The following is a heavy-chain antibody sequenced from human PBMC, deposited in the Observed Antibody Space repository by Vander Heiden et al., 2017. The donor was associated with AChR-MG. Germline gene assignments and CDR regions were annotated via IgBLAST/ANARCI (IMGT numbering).Heavy chain of an antibody. D-gene: IGHD5-12*01. Sequence: QLHLQESGPGLGKPSESLSLTCTVSGGPISSRSDYWGWIRQPPGKGLKRIRSIYYSGGTYYNPSLKSRVTISINTSKNQFCLKLSSVTAADTAVYYCARHGRDRLRLLRKAFDIWGQGTMVTVSS. CDR2: IYYSGGT. CDR3: ARHGRDRLRLLRKAFDI. V-gene: IGHV4-39*01. CDR1: GGPISSRSDY. J-gene: IGHJ3*02.